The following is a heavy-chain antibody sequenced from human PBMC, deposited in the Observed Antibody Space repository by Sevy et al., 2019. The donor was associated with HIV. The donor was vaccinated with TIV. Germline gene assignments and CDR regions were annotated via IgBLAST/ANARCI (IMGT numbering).Heavy chain of an antibody. CDR2: IGTAGDT. V-gene: IGHV3-13*01. D-gene: IGHD1-26*01. CDR3: ARGTRYSGSYYLGDDAFDI. Sequence: GGSLRLSCAASGFTFSRYDMHWVRQATGKGLEWVSSIGTAGDTYYPGSVKGRFTISSENAKKSLYLQMNGLRAGDTAVYYCARGTRYSGSYYLGDDAFDIWGQGTMVTVSS. CDR1: GFTFSRYD. J-gene: IGHJ3*02.